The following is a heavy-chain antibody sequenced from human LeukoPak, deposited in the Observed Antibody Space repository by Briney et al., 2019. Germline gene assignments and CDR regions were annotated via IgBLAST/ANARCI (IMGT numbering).Heavy chain of an antibody. J-gene: IGHJ3*01. CDR1: GFTFSNYA. CDR3: TKDHPGPTED. CDR2: VSDST. V-gene: IGHV3-23*01. Sequence: QPGGSLRLSCAASGFTFSNYAMNWVRQAPGKGLEWVSSVSDSTYYADSVKGRFTISRDNSRNTLYLQMYSLTPDDTAVYYCTKDHPGPTEDWGQGTMVTVSS.